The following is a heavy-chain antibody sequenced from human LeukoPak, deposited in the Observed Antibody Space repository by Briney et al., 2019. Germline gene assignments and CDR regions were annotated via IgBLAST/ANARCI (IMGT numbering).Heavy chain of an antibody. V-gene: IGHV3-23*01. J-gene: IGHJ5*02. Sequence: GGSLRLSCAASRFTFSNYGMSWVRQTPGKGLEWVSSISGSGDTTYYADSVKGRFTISRDNSKKTLYLQMNSLRAEDTAVYYCARDRYYDSSGLNWFDPWGQGTLVTVSS. CDR1: RFTFSNYG. CDR3: ARDRYYDSSGLNWFDP. CDR2: ISGSGDTT. D-gene: IGHD3-22*01.